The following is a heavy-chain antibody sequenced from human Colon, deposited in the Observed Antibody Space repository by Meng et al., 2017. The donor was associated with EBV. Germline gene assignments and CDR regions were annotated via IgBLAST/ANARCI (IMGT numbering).Heavy chain of an antibody. CDR3: ARHVYGDSYGF. CDR1: GGSLDNSDYF. D-gene: IGHD4-17*01. V-gene: IGHV4-39*01. Sequence: QMRLQKTGPGLVKRSETLFPSFTVSGGSLDNSDYFGVWIRQPPGKGLEGFGSVRYSGTAYYNPSLTSRVTISVDTSKNQFSLNLSSLTAADTAVYYCARHVYGDSYGFWGQGTLVTVSS. J-gene: IGHJ4*02. CDR2: VRYSGTA.